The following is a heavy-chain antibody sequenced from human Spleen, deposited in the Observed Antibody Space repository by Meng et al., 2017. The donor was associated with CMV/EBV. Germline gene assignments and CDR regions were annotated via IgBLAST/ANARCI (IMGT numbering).Heavy chain of an antibody. D-gene: IGHD3-3*01. CDR3: ASPLTIFGVVIPPGY. CDR1: GGSISGSSYY. CDR2: IHYSGST. Sequence: GSLRLSCTVSGGSISGSSYYWGWLDWIGSIHYSGSTYYNPSLKSRVTISVDTSKNQFSLKLSSVTAADTAVYYCASPLTIFGVVIPPGYWGQGTLVTVSS. V-gene: IGHV4-39*07. J-gene: IGHJ4*02.